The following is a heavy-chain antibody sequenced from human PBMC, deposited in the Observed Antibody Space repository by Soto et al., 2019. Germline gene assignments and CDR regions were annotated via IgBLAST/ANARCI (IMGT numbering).Heavy chain of an antibody. J-gene: IGHJ5*02. Sequence: TRSPPRPVSGGSRNRGGYYWRLIPQHPGKGLEWIGYIYYSGSTYYNPSLKSRVTISVDTSKNQFSLKLSSVTAADTAVYYCARVFSDSSSFFDPWGQGTLVTVSS. CDR1: GGSRNRGGYY. CDR2: IYYSGST. D-gene: IGHD6-13*01. CDR3: ARVFSDSSSFFDP. V-gene: IGHV4-31*03.